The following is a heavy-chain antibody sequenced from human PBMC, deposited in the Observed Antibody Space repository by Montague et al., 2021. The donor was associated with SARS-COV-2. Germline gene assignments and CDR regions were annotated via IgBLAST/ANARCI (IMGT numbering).Heavy chain of an antibody. CDR2: INHSGST. CDR1: GGSITSNY. D-gene: IGHD2-2*01. Sequence: SETLSLTCTVSGGSITSNYWSWVRQPPGKRLEWIGYINHSGSTSSNPSFRSRVTISVDTSQNQFSLKLSSVTAADTAVYYCARSGSLGSRLSFSSWYFDDWGQGTLVTVTP. CDR3: ARSGSLGSRLSFSSWYFDD. J-gene: IGHJ4*02. V-gene: IGHV4-59*13.